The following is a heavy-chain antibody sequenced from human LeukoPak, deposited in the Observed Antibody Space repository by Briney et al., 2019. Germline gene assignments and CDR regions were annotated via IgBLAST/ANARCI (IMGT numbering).Heavy chain of an antibody. CDR3: ARTYYDSSGHHPIDY. D-gene: IGHD3-22*01. Sequence: SETLSLTCTVSGGSISSGSYYWSWIRQPAGKGLEWIGRIYTSGSTNYNPSLKSRVTISVDTSKNQFSLKLSSVTAADTAVYYCARTYYDSSGHHPIDYWGQGTLVTVSS. CDR1: GGSISSGSYY. V-gene: IGHV4-61*02. J-gene: IGHJ4*02. CDR2: IYTSGST.